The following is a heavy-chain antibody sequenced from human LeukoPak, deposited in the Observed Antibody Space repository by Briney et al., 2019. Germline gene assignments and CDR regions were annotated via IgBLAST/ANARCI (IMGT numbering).Heavy chain of an antibody. V-gene: IGHV3-74*01. CDR1: GFTFSSYG. J-gene: IGHJ4*02. CDR3: ARLGAYSSLGPFDY. Sequence: GGSLRLSCAASGFTFSSYGMHWVRQAPGKGLLWVSRIDSDGSSTSYADSMKGRFTISRDNSKKTLYLQMNSLRAEDTAVYYCARLGAYSSLGPFDYWGQGPLVPVSS. CDR2: IDSDGSST. D-gene: IGHD6-6*01.